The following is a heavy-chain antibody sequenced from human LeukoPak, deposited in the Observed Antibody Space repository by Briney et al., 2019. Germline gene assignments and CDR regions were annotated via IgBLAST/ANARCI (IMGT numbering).Heavy chain of an antibody. J-gene: IGHJ6*03. CDR3: ARDLPYYYYYMDV. CDR2: IYYSGST. D-gene: IGHD5/OR15-5a*01. CDR1: GGSISSSSYY. Sequence: PSETLSLTCTVSGGSISSSSYYWGWIRQPPGKGLEWIGSIYYSGSTYYNPSLKSRVTISVDTSKNQFSLKLSSVTAADTAVYYCARDLPYYYYYMDVWGKGTTVTVSS. V-gene: IGHV4-39*07.